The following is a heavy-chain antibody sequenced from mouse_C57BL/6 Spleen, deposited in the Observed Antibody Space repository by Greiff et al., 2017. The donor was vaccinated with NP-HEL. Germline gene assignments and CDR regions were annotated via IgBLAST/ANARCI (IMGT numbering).Heavy chain of an antibody. Sequence: EVQLQQSGAELVKPGASVKLSCTASGFNIKDYYMHWVKQRTEQGLEWIGRIDPEDGETKYAPKFQGKATITADTSSNTAYLQLSSQTSEDTAVYYCARSRAAQAKDYWGQGTTLTVSS. J-gene: IGHJ2*01. V-gene: IGHV14-2*01. D-gene: IGHD3-2*02. CDR2: IDPEDGET. CDR3: ARSRAAQAKDY. CDR1: GFNIKDYY.